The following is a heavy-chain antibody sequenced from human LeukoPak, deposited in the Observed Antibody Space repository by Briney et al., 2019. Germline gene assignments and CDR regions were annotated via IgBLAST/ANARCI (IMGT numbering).Heavy chain of an antibody. CDR1: GYSINSAFY. Sequence: SETLSLTCTVSGYSINSAFYWGWIRVPPGKGLEWIGSVFHRGTTYYNSSLKSRVNISIDTSKNQFSMKLNSLTAEDTAMYYCVRDGYYGSGSPGWFGPWGPGTLVIVSA. V-gene: IGHV4-38-2*02. CDR2: VFHRGTT. D-gene: IGHD3-10*01. CDR3: VRDGYYGSGSPGWFGP. J-gene: IGHJ5*02.